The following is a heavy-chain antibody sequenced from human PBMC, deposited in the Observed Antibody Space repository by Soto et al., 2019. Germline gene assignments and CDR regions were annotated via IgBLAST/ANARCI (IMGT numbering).Heavy chain of an antibody. CDR1: GGSISSGDYY. D-gene: IGHD6-13*01. V-gene: IGHV4-30-4*01. CDR2: IYYSGST. J-gene: IGHJ5*02. Sequence: QVQLQESGPGLVKPSQTLSLTCTVSGGSISSGDYYWSWIRQPQGKGLEWIGYIYYSGSTYYNPSLKSRVTISVDTSKNQFSLKLSSVTAADTAVYYCARGLVAAAGQNWFDPWGQGTLVTVSS. CDR3: ARGLVAAAGQNWFDP.